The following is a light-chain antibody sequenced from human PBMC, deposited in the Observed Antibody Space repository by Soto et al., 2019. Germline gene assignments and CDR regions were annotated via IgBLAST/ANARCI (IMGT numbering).Light chain of an antibody. CDR2: AAS. Sequence: DIQLTQSPSFLSPSIGESVTITCRASQGISSYLAWYQQKPGKAPKLLIYAASTLHSGVPSTFSGSGSGTDFTLTISSLQPEDFATYYCQQVDVYPSTFGEGTKVDIK. V-gene: IGKV1-9*01. CDR1: QGISSY. CDR3: QQVDVYPST. J-gene: IGKJ4*01.